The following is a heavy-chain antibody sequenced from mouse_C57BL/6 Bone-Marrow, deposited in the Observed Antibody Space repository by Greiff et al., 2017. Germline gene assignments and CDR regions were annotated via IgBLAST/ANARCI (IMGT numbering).Heavy chain of an antibody. CDR3: VRHGGYYGSSYRYFDV. D-gene: IGHD1-1*01. J-gene: IGHJ1*03. Sequence: EVQLVESGGGLVQPKGSLKLSCAASGFSFNTYAMNWVRQAPGKGLEWVARIRSKSNNYATSYADSVKDRFTISRDDSESMLYLQMNNLKTEDTAMYYCVRHGGYYGSSYRYFDVWGTGTTVTVSS. CDR1: GFSFNTYA. CDR2: IRSKSNNYAT. V-gene: IGHV10-1*01.